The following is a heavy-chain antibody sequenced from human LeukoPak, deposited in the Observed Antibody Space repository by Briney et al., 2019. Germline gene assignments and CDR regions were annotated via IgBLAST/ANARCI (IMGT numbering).Heavy chain of an antibody. D-gene: IGHD2-15*01. CDR1: GGSISSGDYY. J-gene: IGHJ4*02. CDR3: ARYCNHGSCYSPGYFDY. Sequence: SQTLSLTCTVSGGSISSGDYYWSWIRLPPGKGLEWIGYIYYSGSTYYSPSLKSRGTISLDTSKNLFSLNLNSVTAADTAVYYCARYCNHGSCYSPGYFDYWGQGTLVTVSS. V-gene: IGHV4-30-4*01. CDR2: IYYSGST.